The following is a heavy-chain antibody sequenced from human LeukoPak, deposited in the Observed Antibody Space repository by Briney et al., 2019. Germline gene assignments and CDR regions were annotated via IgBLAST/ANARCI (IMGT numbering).Heavy chain of an antibody. D-gene: IGHD6-19*01. CDR1: GGTFSSYT. CDR2: IIPLLGVP. CDR3: ARGSSTFDY. Sequence: ASVKVSCKASGGTFSSYTINWVRQAPGQGLEWLEKIIPLLGVPTYAQRFQDRVTITADKSTSTAYMELSSLRSDDTAVYYCARGSSTFDYWGQGTLVTVSP. J-gene: IGHJ4*02. V-gene: IGHV1-69*02.